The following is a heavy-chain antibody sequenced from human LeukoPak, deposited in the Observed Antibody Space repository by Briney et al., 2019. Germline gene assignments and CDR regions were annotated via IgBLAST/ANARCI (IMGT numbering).Heavy chain of an antibody. Sequence: GGSLRLSCAASGFTFSSYSMNWVRQAPGKGLEWVSYISSSSSTIYYADSVKGRFTISRDNAKNSLYLQMNSLKAEDTAVYYCARDAVGAQGSYCYYMDVWGKGTTVTVSS. CDR2: ISSSSSTI. CDR3: ARDAVGAQGSYCYYMDV. J-gene: IGHJ6*03. D-gene: IGHD1-26*01. V-gene: IGHV3-48*01. CDR1: GFTFSSYS.